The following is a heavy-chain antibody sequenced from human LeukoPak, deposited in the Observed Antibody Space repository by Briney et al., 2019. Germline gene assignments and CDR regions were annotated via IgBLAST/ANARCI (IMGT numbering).Heavy chain of an antibody. CDR2: TFYSVST. D-gene: IGHD1-1*01. CDR3: ARYKHMDV. Sequence: PSETLSLSCTVSGGSISSYYWTWIRQPPGKGLEWIGHTFYSVSTNYNPSLKSRVTISVDTSKNQLSLKLSSVTAADTAVYYCARYKHMDVWGKGTTVTVSS. V-gene: IGHV4-59*01. CDR1: GGSISSYY. J-gene: IGHJ6*04.